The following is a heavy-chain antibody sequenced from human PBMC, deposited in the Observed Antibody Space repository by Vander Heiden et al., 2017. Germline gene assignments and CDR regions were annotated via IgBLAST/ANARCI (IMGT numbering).Heavy chain of an antibody. CDR1: GYTFTGYY. D-gene: IGHD2-15*01. J-gene: IGHJ4*02. CDR3: ARARYCSGGSCYRTAFDY. Sequence: QVQLVQSGAEVKKPGASVTVSCKASGYTFTGYYMLWVRQAPGQGLEWMGIINPSGGSTSYAKKFQGRVTMTRDTSTSTVYMELSSLRSEDTAVYYCARARYCSGGSCYRTAFDYWGQGTLVTVSS. CDR2: INPSGGST. V-gene: IGHV1-46*01.